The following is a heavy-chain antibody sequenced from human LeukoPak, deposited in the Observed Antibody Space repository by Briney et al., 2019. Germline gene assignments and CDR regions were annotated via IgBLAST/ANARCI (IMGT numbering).Heavy chain of an antibody. CDR2: IKGDGSSA. J-gene: IGHJ3*02. V-gene: IGHV3-74*01. Sequence: GGSLRLSCAASGFTFSSYWMHWVRQAPGKGLVWVSCIKGDGSSANYADSVKGRFTISRDNAKNSLYLQMNSLRAEDTAVYYCARGGHYYDSSGQNAFDIWGQGTMVTVSS. CDR1: GFTFSSYW. CDR3: ARGGHYYDSSGQNAFDI. D-gene: IGHD3-22*01.